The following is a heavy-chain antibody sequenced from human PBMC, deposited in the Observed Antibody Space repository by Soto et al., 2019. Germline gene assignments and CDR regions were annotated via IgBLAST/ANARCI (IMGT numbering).Heavy chain of an antibody. CDR1: GFTFSSYA. CDR2: ISYDGSNK. Sequence: TGGSLRLSCAASGFTFSSYAMHWVRQAPGKGLEWVAVISYDGSNKYYADSVKGRFTISRDNSKNTLYLQMNSLRAEDTAVYYCARDLDGYCSGGSCYGYYYYGMDVWGQGTTVTVSS. J-gene: IGHJ6*02. V-gene: IGHV3-30-3*01. CDR3: ARDLDGYCSGGSCYGYYYYGMDV. D-gene: IGHD2-15*01.